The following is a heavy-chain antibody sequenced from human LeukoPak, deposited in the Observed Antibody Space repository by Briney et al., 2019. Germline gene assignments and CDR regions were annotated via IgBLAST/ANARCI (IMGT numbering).Heavy chain of an antibody. V-gene: IGHV1-2*02. CDR3: ARVHLVDYGAPGGY. CDR1: GYTFTSYG. D-gene: IGHD4-17*01. CDR2: INPNSGGT. Sequence: GASVKVSCKASGYTFTSYGISWVRQAPGQGLEWMGWINPNSGGTNYAQKFQGRVTMTRDTSISTAYMELSRLRSDDTAVYYCARVHLVDYGAPGGYWGQGTLVTVSS. J-gene: IGHJ4*02.